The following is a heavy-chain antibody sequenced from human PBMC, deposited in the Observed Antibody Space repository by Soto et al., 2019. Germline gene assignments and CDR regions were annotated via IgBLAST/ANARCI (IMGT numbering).Heavy chain of an antibody. J-gene: IGHJ4*02. V-gene: IGHV4-34*01. CDR1: GGSFSGYI. CDR2: INHSGSS. Sequence: SETLSLTCAVSGGSFSGYIWTWIRQTPGKGLQWIGQINHSGSSIYNPSLKNRVTISTMSNNKFSLELSSVTAADTAVYYCARHYSSGWDYFDYWGQGTLVTVSS. D-gene: IGHD6-19*01. CDR3: ARHYSSGWDYFDY.